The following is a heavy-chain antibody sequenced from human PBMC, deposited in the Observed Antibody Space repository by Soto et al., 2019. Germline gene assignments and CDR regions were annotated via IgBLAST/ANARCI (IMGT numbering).Heavy chain of an antibody. Sequence: QITLKESGPTLVKPTQTLTLTCSCSGFSISADGVGVGWIRQPPGKALEWLALLYWDNDKRYSPSLNSRLTITNDTSRNQVVLTMPNVDSVDTATYFSAHSSRRASCGAGNCYHFDSWCQGTLVTVSS. D-gene: IGHD2-15*01. CDR3: AHSSRRASCGAGNCYHFDS. V-gene: IGHV2-5*02. CDR1: GFSISADGVG. CDR2: LYWDNDK. J-gene: IGHJ4*02.